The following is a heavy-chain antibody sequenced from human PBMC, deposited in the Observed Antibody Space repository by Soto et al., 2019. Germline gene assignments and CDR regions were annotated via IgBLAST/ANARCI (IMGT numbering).Heavy chain of an antibody. CDR1: GGSLGSRSYY. J-gene: IGHJ4*02. Sequence: SETLSLTCTVSGGSLGSRSYYWGWIRQSPGKGLEWIGNIYYSGNTFYNPSLKSRVTISVDTSKNQFYLHLSSVTAADTAIFYCASIAAPGTTHFDFWGQGTLVTVSS. CDR2: IYYSGNT. V-gene: IGHV4-39*01. CDR3: ASIAAPGTTHFDF. D-gene: IGHD1-1*01.